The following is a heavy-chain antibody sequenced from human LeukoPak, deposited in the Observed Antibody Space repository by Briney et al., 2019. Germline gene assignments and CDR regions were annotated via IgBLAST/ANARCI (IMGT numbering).Heavy chain of an antibody. CDR3: AADGGGLSSVVTPRSSPFDY. V-gene: IGHV1-24*01. D-gene: IGHD4-23*01. CDR2: FDPADGGT. CDR1: GYTLTELS. J-gene: IGHJ4*02. Sequence: ASVKVSCKVSGYTLTELSMHWVRQAPGKGLEWMGGFDPADGGTVYAHKFQGRLTTTEDTSTNTAYMELTSLRSEDTAVYYCAADGGGLSSVVTPRSSPFDYWGQGTLVTVSS.